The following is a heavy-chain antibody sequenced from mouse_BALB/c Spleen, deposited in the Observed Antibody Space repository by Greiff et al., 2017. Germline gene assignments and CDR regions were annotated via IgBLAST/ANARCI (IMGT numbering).Heavy chain of an antibody. J-gene: IGHJ3*01. CDR1: GFTFSSFG. Sequence: EVQLVESGGGLVQPGGSRKLSCAASGFTFSSFGMHWVRQAPEKGLEWVAYISSGSSTIYYADTVKGRFTISRDNPKNTLFLQMTSLRSEDTAMYYCAREGLGPWFAYWGQGTLVTVSA. CDR2: ISSGSSTI. CDR3: AREGLGPWFAY. D-gene: IGHD3-1*01. V-gene: IGHV5-17*02.